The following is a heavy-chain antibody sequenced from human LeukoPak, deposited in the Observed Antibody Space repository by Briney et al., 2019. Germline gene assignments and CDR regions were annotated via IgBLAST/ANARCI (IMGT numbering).Heavy chain of an antibody. J-gene: IGHJ4*02. CDR1: GFTFSNYA. V-gene: IGHV3-64D*09. CDR3: VRTIGQYDY. Sequence: GGSLRLSCSASGFTFSNYALHWVRQAPGKGLEYVSAISTTGGNTYYADSVRDRFTIPRDNSKNTPYLQMSSLRAEDTAVYYCVRTIGQYDYWGQGTLVTVSS. D-gene: IGHD1/OR15-1a*01. CDR2: ISTTGGNT.